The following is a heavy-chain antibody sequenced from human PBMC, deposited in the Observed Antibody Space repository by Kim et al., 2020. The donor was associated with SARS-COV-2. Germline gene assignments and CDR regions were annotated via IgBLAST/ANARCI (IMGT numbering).Heavy chain of an antibody. CDR3: ARGGFAEIAFYYAGLDV. D-gene: IGHD3-10*01. J-gene: IGHJ6*01. V-gene: IGHV3-30*04. Sequence: GGSLRLSCVASGFTFSSYALHWVRQAPGKGLDWVAVISYDGVHKYYADSVKGRFTISKDKSRNTLYLQMNRVRHEDTALYYCARGGFAEIAFYYAGLDV. CDR2: ISYDGVHK. CDR1: GFTFSSYA.